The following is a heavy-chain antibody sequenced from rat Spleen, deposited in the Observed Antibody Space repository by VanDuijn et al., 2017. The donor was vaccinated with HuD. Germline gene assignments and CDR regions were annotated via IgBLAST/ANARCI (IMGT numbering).Heavy chain of an antibody. J-gene: IGHJ3*01. CDR3: TRERVYYGLGGWFAY. Sequence: EVQLVESGGGLVQPGRSLKLSCVASGFTFSRYWMYWIRQAPGKGLEWVAPITNTGGSTYYPDSVKGRFTISRDNAKSTLYLQMNSLRSEDTATYYCTRERVYYGLGGWFAYWGQGTLVTVSS. D-gene: IGHD1-6*01. V-gene: IGHV5-31*01. CDR2: ITNTGGST. CDR1: GFTFSRYW.